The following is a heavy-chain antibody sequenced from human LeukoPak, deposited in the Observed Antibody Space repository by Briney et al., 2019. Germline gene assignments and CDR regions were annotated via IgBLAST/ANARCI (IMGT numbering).Heavy chain of an antibody. D-gene: IGHD2-15*01. J-gene: IGHJ4*02. CDR3: ATDPVGYCSANGCYSVDY. CDR2: FDPEDGEK. V-gene: IGHV1-24*01. CDR1: GYTLSESS. Sequence: ASVKVSCRVSGYTLSESSMHWVRQAPGKGLEWMGGFDPEDGEKVYAQKFQGRLTMTEDTSTDTAYMELSSLRSDDTAVYYCATDPVGYCSANGCYSVDYWGQGTLVTVSS.